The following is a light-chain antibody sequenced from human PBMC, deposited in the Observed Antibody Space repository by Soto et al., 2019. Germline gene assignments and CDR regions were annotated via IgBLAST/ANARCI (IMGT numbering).Light chain of an antibody. V-gene: IGKV3-20*01. Sequence: EIVMTQSPGTLSLSPGERATLSCRASQSVSNNYLAWYQHKPGQAPRLLIYGVSSRATGIPDRFSGSGSGTDFTLTIGRLEPEDFAVYYCQHYGSSPRTFGQGTKVDI. CDR3: QHYGSSPRT. J-gene: IGKJ1*01. CDR1: QSVSNNY. CDR2: GVS.